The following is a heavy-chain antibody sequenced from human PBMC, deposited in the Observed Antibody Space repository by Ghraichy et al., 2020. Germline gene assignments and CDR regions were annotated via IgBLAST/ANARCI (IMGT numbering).Heavy chain of an antibody. J-gene: IGHJ3*02. CDR2: IKQDESEK. CDR1: GFTFSSYW. CDR3: ARHWAPDPNNYFDSSGFDFDAFDI. V-gene: IGHV3-7*01. Sequence: GESLNISCAASGFTFSSYWMSWVRQAPGKGLEWVANIKQDESEKYYVDSVKGRFTISRDNARNSLYLQMNSLRAEDTAVYYCARHWAPDPNNYFDSSGFDFDAFDIWGQGTMLTVSS. D-gene: IGHD3-22*01.